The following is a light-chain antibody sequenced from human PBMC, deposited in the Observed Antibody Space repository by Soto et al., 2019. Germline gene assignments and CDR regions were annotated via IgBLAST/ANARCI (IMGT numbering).Light chain of an antibody. CDR2: DVS. CDR3: SSYTSSSTIGV. Sequence: QSALTQPASVSGSPGQSITISCTGTSSDVGGYNYVSWYQQHPGKAPKLMIYDVSNRPSGVSNRFSGSKSGNTASLTISGFQAEDEADYYCSSYTSSSTIGVFGTGTKVTVL. V-gene: IGLV2-14*01. J-gene: IGLJ1*01. CDR1: SSDVGGYNY.